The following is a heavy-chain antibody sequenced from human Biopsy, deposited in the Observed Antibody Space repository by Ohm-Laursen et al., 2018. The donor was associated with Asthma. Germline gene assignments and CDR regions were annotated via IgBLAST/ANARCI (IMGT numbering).Heavy chain of an antibody. CDR3: AKATLGDIGKDY. CDR1: GFSFNSYG. CDR2: IWYDGSNK. J-gene: IGHJ4*02. V-gene: IGHV3-33*06. Sequence: SLRLSCTASGFSFNSYGMHWVRQAPGKGLEWVAVIWYDGSNKYYADSVKGRFTISRDNAKNSLYLQMNSLRVEDTALCYCAKATLGDIGKDYWGQGTLVTVSS. D-gene: IGHD2-21*01.